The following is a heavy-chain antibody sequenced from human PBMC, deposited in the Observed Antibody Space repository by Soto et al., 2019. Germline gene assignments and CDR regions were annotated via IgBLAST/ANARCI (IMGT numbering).Heavy chain of an antibody. Sequence: GVLRLSCAASGLTFSSYAMSWVRQAPGKGLEWVSAISGSGGSTYYADSVKGRFTISRDNSKNTLYLQMNSLRAEDTAVYYCAKTSRRYYYGMDVWGQGTTVTVSS. V-gene: IGHV3-23*01. J-gene: IGHJ6*02. CDR2: ISGSGGST. CDR1: GLTFSSYA. CDR3: AKTSRRYYYGMDV.